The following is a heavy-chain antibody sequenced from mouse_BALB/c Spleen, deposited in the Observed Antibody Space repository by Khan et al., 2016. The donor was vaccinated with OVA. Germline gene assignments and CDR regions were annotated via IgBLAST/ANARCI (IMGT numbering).Heavy chain of an antibody. V-gene: IGHV1S136*01. J-gene: IGHJ3*01. D-gene: IGHD1-1*01. Sequence: VQLQQSGPELVKPGASVKMSCKASGYTFTSYVIHWVKQKPGQGLEWIGYIYPYNDDTKFIDKFKGKATLTSDKSSSTAYMELSSLTSEDSAVYCCATQGSTYTWFTYWGQGTLVSVS. CDR2: IYPYNDDT. CDR3: ATQGSTYTWFTY. CDR1: GYTFTSYV.